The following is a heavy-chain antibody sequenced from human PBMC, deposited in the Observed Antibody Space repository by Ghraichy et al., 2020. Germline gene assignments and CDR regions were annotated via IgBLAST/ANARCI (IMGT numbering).Heavy chain of an antibody. CDR2: INHSGRN. J-gene: IGHJ3*02. D-gene: IGHD3-22*01. CDR3: ASWYDSSAPSVGGAFDK. V-gene: IGHV4-34*01. CDR1: RGSFSGYY. Sequence: SETLYLTCAVYRGSFSGYYWSWIRQPPGKGLEWIGEINHSGRNNYNPSLKSRVTILVDKSKNQFSLKLSSVTAADTAIYYCASWYDSSAPSVGGAFDKWGQGTMVTVSS.